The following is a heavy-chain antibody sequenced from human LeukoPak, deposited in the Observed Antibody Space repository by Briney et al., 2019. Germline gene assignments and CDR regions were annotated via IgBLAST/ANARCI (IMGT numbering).Heavy chain of an antibody. J-gene: IGHJ3*02. CDR1: GFTFRSYA. V-gene: IGHV3-23*01. Sequence: GGSLRLSCAGSGFTFRSYAMTWVRQAPGKGLEWASGITGDASVTYDADSVKGRFNISRGNSKNTLYLQLNSLRVEDTAVYYCAKAYSTSLYGDAFHIWSQGTMVTVSP. CDR3: AKAYSTSLYGDAFHI. D-gene: IGHD6-13*01. CDR2: ITGDASVT.